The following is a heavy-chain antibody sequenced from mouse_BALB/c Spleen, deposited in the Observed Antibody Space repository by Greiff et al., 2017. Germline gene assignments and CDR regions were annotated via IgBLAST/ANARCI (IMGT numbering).Heavy chain of an antibody. CDR3: ARGSITTAYYFDY. CDR1: GFTFTDYY. V-gene: IGHV7-3*02. J-gene: IGHJ2*01. Sequence: EVMLVESGGGLVQPGGSLRLSCATSGFTFTDYYMSWVRQPPGKALEWLGFIRNKANGYTTEYSASVKGRFTISRDNSQSILYLQMNTLRAEDSATYYCARGSITTAYYFDYWGQGTTLTVSS. D-gene: IGHD1-2*01. CDR2: IRNKANGYTT.